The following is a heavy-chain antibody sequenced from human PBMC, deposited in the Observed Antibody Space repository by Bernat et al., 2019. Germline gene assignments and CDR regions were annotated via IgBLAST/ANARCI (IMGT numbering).Heavy chain of an antibody. J-gene: IGHJ4*02. CDR2: ISTSGSTI. V-gene: IGHV3-48*04. Sequence: EVQLVESGGGLVKPGGSLRLSCAASGFTFSNAWMSWVRQAPGKGLEWVSYISTSGSTIYYADSVKGRFTISRDTAKNSVDLQMNSLRAEDTAIYYCARVGRVADIDYWGQGTLVAVSS. CDR1: GFTFSNAW. D-gene: IGHD6-19*01. CDR3: ARVGRVADIDY.